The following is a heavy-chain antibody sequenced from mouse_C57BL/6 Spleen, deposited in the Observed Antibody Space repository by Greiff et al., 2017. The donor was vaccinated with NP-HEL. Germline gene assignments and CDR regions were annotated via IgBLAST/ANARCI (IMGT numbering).Heavy chain of an antibody. CDR2: IYPGDGDT. D-gene: IGHD2-4*01. CDR3: ARADDYYFDY. V-gene: IGHV1-82*01. Sequence: QLQQSGPELVKPEASVKISCKASGYAFSSSWMNWVKQRPGKGLEWIGRIYPGDGDTNYNGKFKGKATLTADKSSSTAYMQLSSLTSEDSAVYFCARADDYYFDYWGQGTTLTVSS. J-gene: IGHJ2*01. CDR1: GYAFSSSW.